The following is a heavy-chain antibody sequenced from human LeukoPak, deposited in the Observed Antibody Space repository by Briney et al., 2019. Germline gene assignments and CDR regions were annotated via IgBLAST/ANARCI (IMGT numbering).Heavy chain of an antibody. V-gene: IGHV4-59*01. D-gene: IGHD4-11*01. Sequence: SETLSLTCTVSGASISGWYWSWIRQPPGKGLEWIGYVYGSGYTNYNPSLKSRVTMSIDTSKNHFSLKLSSVTAADTAVYYCARASVTYYYYYYMDVWGKGTTVTVSS. CDR2: VYGSGYT. J-gene: IGHJ6*03. CDR3: ARASVTYYYYYYMDV. CDR1: GASISGWY.